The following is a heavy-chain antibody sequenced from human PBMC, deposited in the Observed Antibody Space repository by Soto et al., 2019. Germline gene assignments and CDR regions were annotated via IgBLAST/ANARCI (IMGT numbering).Heavy chain of an antibody. D-gene: IGHD4-17*01. Sequence: PSETLSLTCTVSGGSISSYYWSWIRQPPGKGLEWIGYIYYSGSTNYNPSLKSRVTISVDTSKNQFSLKLSSVTAADTAVYYCARVPTVTTLGAFDIWGRGTMVTVSS. CDR3: ARVPTVTTLGAFDI. J-gene: IGHJ3*02. CDR1: GGSISSYY. CDR2: IYYSGST. V-gene: IGHV4-59*01.